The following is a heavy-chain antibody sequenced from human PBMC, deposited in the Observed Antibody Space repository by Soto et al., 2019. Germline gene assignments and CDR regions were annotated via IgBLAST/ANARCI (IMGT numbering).Heavy chain of an antibody. V-gene: IGHV1-2*02. CDR1: GYTFTDFY. CDR3: ADQPGTVPNFADH. Sequence: QVQLVQSGAEVKKPGASVMVSCKTSGYTFTDFYINWVRQAPGQGLEWMGWINPNTGGTKPSQRFQGRVTPNRDPSITTAYMELSRLTSEDTAVYFWADQPGTVPNFADHWGQGPLVPVS. CDR2: INPNTGGT. D-gene: IGHD2-2*01. J-gene: IGHJ4*02.